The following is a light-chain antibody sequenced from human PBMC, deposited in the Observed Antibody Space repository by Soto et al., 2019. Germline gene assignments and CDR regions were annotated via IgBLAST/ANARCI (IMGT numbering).Light chain of an antibody. J-gene: IGKJ5*01. Sequence: AIRMTQSPSSFSASTGDRVTITCRASQGISSYLAWYQQKPGKAPKLLIDDASNLATGVPSRFSGSGSGTHFTFTISSLQPEDVATYYCQQYDDLPITFGQGTRLEIK. CDR2: DAS. CDR3: QQYDDLPIT. CDR1: QGISSY. V-gene: IGKV1-8*01.